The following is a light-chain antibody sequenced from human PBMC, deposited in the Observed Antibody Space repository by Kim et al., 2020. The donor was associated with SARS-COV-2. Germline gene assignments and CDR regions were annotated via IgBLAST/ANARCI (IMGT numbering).Light chain of an antibody. CDR1: QSVSANY. J-gene: IGKJ1*01. V-gene: IGKV3-20*01. Sequence: SPGETATLSCRATQSVSANYLAWYQHKRGQAPRLLIYGASTRATGIPDRFTGSGSGTDFTLTISRLEPEDFAVYYCQQYDILPRTFGQGTKVDIK. CDR2: GAS. CDR3: QQYDILPRT.